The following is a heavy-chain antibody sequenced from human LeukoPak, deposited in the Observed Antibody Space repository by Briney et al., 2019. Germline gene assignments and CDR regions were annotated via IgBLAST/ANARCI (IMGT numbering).Heavy chain of an antibody. CDR3: AGTLGLGSSGYPEYFQH. V-gene: IGHV3-7*01. CDR2: IKQDGSEK. D-gene: IGHD3-22*01. CDR1: GFTFSSYW. J-gene: IGHJ1*01. Sequence: GGSLRLSCAASGFTFSSYWMSWVRQAPGKGLEWVANIKQDGSEKYYVDSVKGRFTISRDNAKNSLYLQMNSLRAEDTAVYYCAGTLGLGSSGYPEYFQHWGQGTLVTVSS.